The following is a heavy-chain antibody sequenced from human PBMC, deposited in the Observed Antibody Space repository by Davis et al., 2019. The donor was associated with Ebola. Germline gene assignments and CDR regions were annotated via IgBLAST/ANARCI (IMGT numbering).Heavy chain of an antibody. CDR1: GYSFTSYW. V-gene: IGHV5-10-1*01. Sequence: GESLKISCKGSGYSFTSYWISWVRQMPGKGLEWMGRIDPSDSYTNYSPSFQGHVTISADKSISTAYLQWSSLKASDTAMYYCAIKPNSSSWWGYYYYYMDVWGKGTTVTVSS. CDR3: AIKPNSSSWWGYYYYYMDV. CDR2: IDPSDSYT. D-gene: IGHD6-13*01. J-gene: IGHJ6*03.